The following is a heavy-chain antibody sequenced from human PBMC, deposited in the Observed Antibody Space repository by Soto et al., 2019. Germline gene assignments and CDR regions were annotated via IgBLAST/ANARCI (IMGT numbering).Heavy chain of an antibody. D-gene: IGHD6-13*01. CDR1: GGTFSTYA. Sequence: QVQLVQSGAEVKKPGSSVTVSCKASGGTFSTYALNWVRQAPGQGLEWMGGIIPMFRTAEYAQQFQGRVTITADEPTSTAYMELSSLRSEDTAVYYCARDQQPKRGGYYYYYAMDVWGQGTTVTVSS. J-gene: IGHJ6*02. CDR3: ARDQQPKRGGYYYYYAMDV. V-gene: IGHV1-69*01. CDR2: IIPMFRTA.